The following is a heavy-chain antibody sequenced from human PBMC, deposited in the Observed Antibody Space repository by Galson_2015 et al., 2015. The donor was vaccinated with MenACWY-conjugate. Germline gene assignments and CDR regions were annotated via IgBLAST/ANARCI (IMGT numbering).Heavy chain of an antibody. V-gene: IGHV3-48*04. Sequence: SLRLSCAASGFTLSSYSMNWVRQAPGKGLEWVSYINGGSGIIYYADSVKGRFTISRDNAKASLYLQMNSLRAEDTAVYYCARDSKGAPNAYCSGGSCYLDYWGQGTLVTVPS. J-gene: IGHJ4*02. CDR3: ARDSKGAPNAYCSGGSCYLDY. D-gene: IGHD2-15*01. CDR1: GFTLSSYS. CDR2: INGGSGII.